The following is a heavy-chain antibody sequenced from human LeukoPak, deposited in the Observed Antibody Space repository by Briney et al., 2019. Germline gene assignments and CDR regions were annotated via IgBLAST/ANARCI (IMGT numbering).Heavy chain of an antibody. Sequence: SGPTLVNPTQTLTLTCTFSGFSLSTSGVGVGWIRQPPGKALEWLALIYWDDDKRYSPSLKSRLTIAKDTSTNQVVLTMTNMDPVDTATYYCAHRLGYGDYVGHWGQGTLVTVSS. J-gene: IGHJ4*02. V-gene: IGHV2-5*02. CDR1: GFSLSTSGVG. CDR3: AHRLGYGDYVGH. CDR2: IYWDDDK. D-gene: IGHD4-17*01.